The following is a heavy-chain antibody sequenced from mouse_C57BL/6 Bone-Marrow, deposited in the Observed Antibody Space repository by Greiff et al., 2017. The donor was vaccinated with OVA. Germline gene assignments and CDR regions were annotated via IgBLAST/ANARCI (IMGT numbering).Heavy chain of an antibody. CDR2: IDPSDSYT. D-gene: IGHD1-1*01. J-gene: IGHJ4*01. Sequence: QVQLQQPGAELVRPGTSVKLSCKASGYTFTSYWMHWVKQRPGQGLEWIGVIDPSDSYTSYNQKFKGKATLTVDTSSSTAYMQLSSLTSEDSAVYYCARDGLYYAMDYWGQGTSVTVSS. V-gene: IGHV1-59*01. CDR1: GYTFTSYW. CDR3: ARDGLYYAMDY.